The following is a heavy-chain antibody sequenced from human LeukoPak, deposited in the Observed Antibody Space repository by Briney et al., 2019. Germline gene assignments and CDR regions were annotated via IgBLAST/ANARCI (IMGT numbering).Heavy chain of an antibody. J-gene: IGHJ6*02. CDR2: IIPIFGTA. CDR1: GGTFSSYA. CDR3: ARCRVVVPAGGMDV. Sequence: SVKVSCKASGGTFSSYAISWVRQAPGQGLEWMGGIIPIFGTANYAQKFQGRVTITADESTSTAYMELSSLRSEDTAAYYCARCRVVVPAGGMDVWGQGTTVTVSS. V-gene: IGHV1-69*01. D-gene: IGHD2-2*01.